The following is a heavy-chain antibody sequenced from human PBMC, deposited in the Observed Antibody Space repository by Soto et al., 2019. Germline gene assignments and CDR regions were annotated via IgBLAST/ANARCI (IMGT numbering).Heavy chain of an antibody. J-gene: IGHJ4*02. CDR2: ISGSGGST. CDR1: GFTFSSYA. Sequence: QPGGSLRLSCAASGFTFSSYAMSWVRQAPGKGLEWVSAISGSGGSTYYADSVKGRFTISRDNSKNTLYLQMNSLRAEDTAVYYCAKDEYCSSTSCYVVFDYWGQGTLVTAPQ. V-gene: IGHV3-23*01. D-gene: IGHD2-2*01. CDR3: AKDEYCSSTSCYVVFDY.